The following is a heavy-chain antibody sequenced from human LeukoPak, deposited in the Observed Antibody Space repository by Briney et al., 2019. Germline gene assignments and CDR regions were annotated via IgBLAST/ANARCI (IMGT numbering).Heavy chain of an antibody. CDR2: IYYSGST. V-gene: IGHV4-39*07. CDR1: GGSISSSSYY. Sequence: PSETLSLTCTVSGGSISSSSYYWGWIRQPPGKGLEWIGSIYYSGSTYYNPSLKSRVTISVDTSKNQFSLKLSSVTAADTAVYYCARVQYGSGSYKPPYYYGMDVWGQGTTVTVSS. D-gene: IGHD3-10*01. J-gene: IGHJ6*02. CDR3: ARVQYGSGSYKPPYYYGMDV.